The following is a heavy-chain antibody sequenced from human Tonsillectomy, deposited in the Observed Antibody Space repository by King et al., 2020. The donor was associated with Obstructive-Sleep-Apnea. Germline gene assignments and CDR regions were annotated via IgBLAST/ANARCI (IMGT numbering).Heavy chain of an antibody. CDR1: GFRFDDYA. V-gene: IGHV3-9*01. CDR2: ISWSGSSI. CDR3: AKDKVDDSRTFDS. J-gene: IGHJ4*02. D-gene: IGHD3-22*01. Sequence: DVQLVESGGGSVQPGRSLRLTCAASGFRFDDYAMHWVRQAPGKGLEWVSGISWSGSSIGYADSVKGRFTISRDNAKNSLYLQMNSLRPEDTAFYYCAKDKVDDSRTFDSWGQGTLVTVSS.